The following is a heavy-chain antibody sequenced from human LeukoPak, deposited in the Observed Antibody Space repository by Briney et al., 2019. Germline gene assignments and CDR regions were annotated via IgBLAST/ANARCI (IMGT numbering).Heavy chain of an antibody. CDR1: GFTFSSYW. J-gene: IGHJ4*02. D-gene: IGHD3-9*01. CDR3: ARFILRYFAPLSYFDY. V-gene: IGHV4-34*01. Sequence: PGGSLRLSCAASGFTFSSYWMSWVRQAPGKGLEWIGEINHSGSTNYNPSLKSRVTISVDTSKNQFSLKLSSVTAADTAVYYCARFILRYFAPLSYFDYWGQGTLVTVSS. CDR2: INHSGST.